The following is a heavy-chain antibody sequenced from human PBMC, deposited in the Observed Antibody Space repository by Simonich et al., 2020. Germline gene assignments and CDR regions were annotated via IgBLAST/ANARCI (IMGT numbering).Heavy chain of an antibody. CDR2: INHSGST. Sequence: QVQLQQWGAGLLKPSETLSLTCAFYGASFSGYYWSWILQPQGNGLEWIGEINHSGSTNYNPSLKSRVTISVDTSKNQFSLKLSYVTAADTAVYYCANVGALNDYWGQGTLVTVSS. CDR1: GASFSGYY. V-gene: IGHV4-34*01. CDR3: ANVGALNDY. J-gene: IGHJ4*02. D-gene: IGHD3-16*01.